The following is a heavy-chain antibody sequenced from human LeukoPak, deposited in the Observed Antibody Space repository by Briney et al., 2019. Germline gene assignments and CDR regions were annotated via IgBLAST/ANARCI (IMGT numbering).Heavy chain of an antibody. J-gene: IGHJ4*02. V-gene: IGHV5-51*01. CDR2: IYPGDSDT. CDR3: ARLPRGIAAAGSYYFDY. D-gene: IGHD6-13*01. CDR1: GYSFTSYW. Sequence: GESLKISCKGSGYSFTSYWIGWVRQMPGNGLEWMGIIYPGDSDTRYSPSFQGQVTISADKSISTAYLQWSSLKASDTAMYYCARLPRGIAAAGSYYFDYWGQGTLVTVSS.